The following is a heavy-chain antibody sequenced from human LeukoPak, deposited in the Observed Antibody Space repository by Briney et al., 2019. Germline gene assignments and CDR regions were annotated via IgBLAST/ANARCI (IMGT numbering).Heavy chain of an antibody. CDR2: IYHSGST. CDR1: GYSINSGYY. Sequence: SETLSLTCTVSGYSINSGYYWGWIRQPPGKGLECIGNIYHSGSTYYNPSLKSRVTISVDTSKNQFSLKLSSVTAADTAVYYCARVSVVPAAIGLRAFDIWGQGTMVTVSS. J-gene: IGHJ3*02. D-gene: IGHD2-2*02. CDR3: ARVSVVPAAIGLRAFDI. V-gene: IGHV4-38-2*02.